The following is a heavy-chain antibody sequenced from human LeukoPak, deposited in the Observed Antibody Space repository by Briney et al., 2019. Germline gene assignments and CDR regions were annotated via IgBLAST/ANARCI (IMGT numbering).Heavy chain of an antibody. Sequence: SETLSLTCAVCGGSFSGYYWSWIRQPPGKGLEWIGEINHSGSTNYNPSLKSRVTISVDTSKNQFSLQLNSVTPEDTAVYYCARAPVVPAAILDYWGQGTLVTVSS. CDR1: GGSFSGYY. D-gene: IGHD2-2*02. J-gene: IGHJ4*02. CDR3: ARAPVVPAAILDY. CDR2: INHSGST. V-gene: IGHV4-34*01.